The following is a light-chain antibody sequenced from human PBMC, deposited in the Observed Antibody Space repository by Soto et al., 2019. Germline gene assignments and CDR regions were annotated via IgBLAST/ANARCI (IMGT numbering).Light chain of an antibody. CDR2: DAS. V-gene: IGKV3-11*01. Sequence: EVVLTQSPATLSLSPGEGATLSCRASQSVSNYLAWYQQSPGQAPRLLIYDASSRATGIPARFSGSGSGTDFTLTITSLEPEDFAVYYCQQRSNWIFTFGPGTIVDIK. J-gene: IGKJ3*01. CDR3: QQRSNWIFT. CDR1: QSVSNY.